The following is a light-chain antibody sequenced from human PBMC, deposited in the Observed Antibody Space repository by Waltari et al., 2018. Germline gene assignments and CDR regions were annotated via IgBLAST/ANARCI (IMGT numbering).Light chain of an antibody. CDR3: QSYDSSNYVV. Sequence: VLTQHHSVSASPGKTVKISCTRSSGSISGHYVHWYQQRPGSVPTTVIYEDDQRPSGVPDRFSGSIDRSSNSASLIISGLKTEDESHYYCQSYDSSNYVVFGGGTTLTVL. CDR2: EDD. J-gene: IGLJ2*01. V-gene: IGLV6-57*03. CDR1: SGSISGHY.